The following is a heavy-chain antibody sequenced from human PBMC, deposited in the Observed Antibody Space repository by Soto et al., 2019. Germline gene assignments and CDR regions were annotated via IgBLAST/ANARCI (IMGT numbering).Heavy chain of an antibody. CDR1: GFTFSSYT. Sequence: VQLLESGGTLVQPGGSLRLSCAASGFTFSSYTMNWVRQAPGEGLEWVSGISSSGATTYYADSVKGRFTISRDNSKNTLDLQMNSLRAEDTALYYCAKDLRSSRYWYFDLWGRGTLVTVSS. J-gene: IGHJ2*01. CDR3: AKDLRSSRYWYFDL. V-gene: IGHV3-23*01. CDR2: ISSSGATT.